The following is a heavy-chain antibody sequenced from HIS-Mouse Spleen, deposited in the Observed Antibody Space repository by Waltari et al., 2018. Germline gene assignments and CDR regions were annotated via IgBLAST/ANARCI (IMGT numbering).Heavy chain of an antibody. CDR1: GFSLSTSGMC. J-gene: IGHJ4*02. D-gene: IGHD6-19*01. CDR2: IDWDDDK. Sequence: QVTLRESGPALVKPTQTLTLTCTFSGFSLSTSGMCVSWIRQPPGKALDWVARIDWDDDKYYSTSQKTRLIILQDTAKNQVVITMPNMEAVDTATYYCARIAEGYSSCWYAFDYWGQGTLVTVSS. CDR3: ARIAEGYSSCWYAFDY. V-gene: IGHV2-70*15.